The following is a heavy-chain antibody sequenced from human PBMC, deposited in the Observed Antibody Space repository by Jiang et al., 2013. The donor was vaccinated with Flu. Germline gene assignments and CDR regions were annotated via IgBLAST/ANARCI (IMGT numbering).Heavy chain of an antibody. CDR3: AREPTGFGGYFDY. Sequence: GLVKPSQTLSLTCGISGDSVSSNNAAWNWIRQSPSRGLEWLGRRYYRSQWYNDYSASVKSRITINPDTSKNQFSLHLNSVTPEDTAIYYCAREPTGFGGYFDYWGQGILVTVSS. V-gene: IGHV6-1*01. CDR2: RYYRSQWYN. CDR1: GDSVSSNNAA. J-gene: IGHJ4*02. D-gene: IGHD3-10*01.